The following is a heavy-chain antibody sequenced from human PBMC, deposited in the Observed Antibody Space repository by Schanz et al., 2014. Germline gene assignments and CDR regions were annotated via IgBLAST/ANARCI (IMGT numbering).Heavy chain of an antibody. CDR2: ITYNDGTI. CDR3: ARDRRNADLDY. CDR1: GITFSSHS. V-gene: IGHV3-48*01. J-gene: IGHJ4*02. Sequence: EVHLVESGGGLVQPGGSLRLSCAASGITFSSHSFNWVRQAPGKGLEWISYITYNDGTIYYADSVKGRFTISRDNAKNSLYLEMNSLRAEDTALYGCARDRRNADLDYWGQGTLVTGSS. D-gene: IGHD1-1*01.